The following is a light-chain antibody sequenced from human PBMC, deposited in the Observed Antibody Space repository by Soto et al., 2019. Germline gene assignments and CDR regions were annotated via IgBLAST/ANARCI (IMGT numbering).Light chain of an antibody. Sequence: EIVLTQSPATLSLSPGERATLSCRASQSVNTYLAWYQHKPGQAPRLLIHDASYRASGIPTRFSGSGSGTDFTLTISSLEPEDFAVYYCQQRSNWSGTFGQGTKLEIK. CDR1: QSVNTY. CDR3: QQRSNWSGT. J-gene: IGKJ2*01. CDR2: DAS. V-gene: IGKV3-11*01.